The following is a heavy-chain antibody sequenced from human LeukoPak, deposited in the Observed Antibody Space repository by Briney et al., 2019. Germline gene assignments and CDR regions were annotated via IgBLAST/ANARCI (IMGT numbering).Heavy chain of an antibody. CDR1: GGSISSGSYY. CDR2: IYTSGST. V-gene: IGHV4-61*02. Sequence: SQTLSLTCTVSGGSISSGSYYWSWIRQPAGKGLEWIGRIYTSGSTNYNPSLKSRVTISVDTPKNQFSLKLSSVTAADTAVYYCARGGYYDSSGYYYLDAFDIWGQGTMVTVSS. J-gene: IGHJ3*02. CDR3: ARGGYYDSSGYYYLDAFDI. D-gene: IGHD3-22*01.